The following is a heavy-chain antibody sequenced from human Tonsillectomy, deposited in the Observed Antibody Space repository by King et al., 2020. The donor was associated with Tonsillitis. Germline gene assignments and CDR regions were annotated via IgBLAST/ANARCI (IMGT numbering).Heavy chain of an antibody. CDR3: ARALYLQYYFDY. CDR1: GFTFSSYA. D-gene: IGHD2-2*02. V-gene: IGHV3-30-3*01. CDR2: ISYDGSNK. Sequence: VQLVESGGGVVQPGRSLRLSCAASGFTFSSYAMHWVRQAPGKGLEWVAVISYDGSNKYYADSVKGRFTISRDNSKNTLYLQMNSLRAEDTAVYYCARALYLQYYFDYWGQGTLGTVSS. J-gene: IGHJ4*02.